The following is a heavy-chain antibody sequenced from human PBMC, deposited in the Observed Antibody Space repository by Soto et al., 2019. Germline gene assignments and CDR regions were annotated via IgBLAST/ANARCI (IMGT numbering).Heavy chain of an antibody. V-gene: IGHV3-23*01. CDR3: AKDGSYYDFDY. CDR2: IFAGGST. J-gene: IGHJ4*02. Sequence: PGGSLRLSCEASGFTFSSYGMTWVRQTPGKWLEWVSTIFAGGSTLYADSVKGRFTISRDNSQNTLYLQMTRLKVDDTALYYCAKDGSYYDFDYWGQGTQVTVSS. CDR1: GFTFSSYG. D-gene: IGHD3-10*01.